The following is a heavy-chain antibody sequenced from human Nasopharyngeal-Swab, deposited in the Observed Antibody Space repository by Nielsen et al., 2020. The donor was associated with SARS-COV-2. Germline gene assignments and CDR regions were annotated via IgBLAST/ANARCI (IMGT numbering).Heavy chain of an antibody. CDR2: IYHSGST. CDR1: GYSISSGHY. J-gene: IGHJ3*02. Sequence: SETLSLTCTVSGYSISSGHYWGWIRQPPGKGLEWIGSIYHSGSTYYNPSLKSRVTISVDTSKNQLSLKLSSVTAADTAVYYCARGPTAMVRLDAFDIWGQGTMVTVSS. D-gene: IGHD5-18*01. V-gene: IGHV4-38-2*02. CDR3: ARGPTAMVRLDAFDI.